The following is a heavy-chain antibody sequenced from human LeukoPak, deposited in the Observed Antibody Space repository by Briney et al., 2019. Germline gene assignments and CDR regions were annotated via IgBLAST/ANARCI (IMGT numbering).Heavy chain of an antibody. J-gene: IGHJ4*02. V-gene: IGHV3-48*03. CDR3: AREGCSSTSCYDY. Sequence: GGSLRLSCAASGFTFSSYEMNWVRQAPGKGLEWVSYISSSGSTIYYADSVKGRFTISRDNAKNSLYLQMNSLGAEDTAVYYCAREGCSSTSCYDYWGQGTLVTVSS. D-gene: IGHD2-2*01. CDR1: GFTFSSYE. CDR2: ISSSGSTI.